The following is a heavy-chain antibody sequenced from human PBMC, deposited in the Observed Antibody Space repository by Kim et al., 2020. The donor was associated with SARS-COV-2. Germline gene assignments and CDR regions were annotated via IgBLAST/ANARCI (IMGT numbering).Heavy chain of an antibody. V-gene: IGHV3-23*01. CDR1: GFIFSTCA. Sequence: GGSLRLSCTASGFIFSTCAMAWVRQTQGRGLEWVSVISSSGESAFYADSVKGRFTISRDNSQNALSLQMHSLRAEDTAVYYCAKDWGTGYWYFDNWGRGTLVTVSS. J-gene: IGHJ2*01. D-gene: IGHD3-16*01. CDR2: ISSSGESA. CDR3: AKDWGTGYWYFDN.